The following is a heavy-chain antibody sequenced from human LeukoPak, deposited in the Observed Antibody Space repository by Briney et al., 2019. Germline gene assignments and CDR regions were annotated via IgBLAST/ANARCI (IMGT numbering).Heavy chain of an antibody. V-gene: IGHV1-2*02. CDR1: GYTFTAYY. J-gene: IGHJ6*02. D-gene: IGHD4-23*01. CDR3: ARVDGDYDGNYYYYYGMDV. Sequence: ASVKVSCKASGYTFTAYYMHWVRQAPGQGLEWMGWINPNSGRTNYAQKFQGRVTMTRDTSISTAYMELSRLRSDDTAVYYCARVDGDYDGNYYYYYGMDVWGQGTTVTVSS. CDR2: INPNSGRT.